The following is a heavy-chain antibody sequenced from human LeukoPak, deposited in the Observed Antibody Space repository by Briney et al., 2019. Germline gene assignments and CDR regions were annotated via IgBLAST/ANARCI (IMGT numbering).Heavy chain of an antibody. D-gene: IGHD2-2*01. V-gene: IGHV3-30-3*01. CDR1: GFTFSSYP. J-gene: IGHJ6*03. Sequence: PGGSLRLSCAASGFTFSSYPMHWVRQAPGKGLEWVAVVSDDGNKKFDADFEKGRFTISRDNSKNTLYLQMNSLRGEDTAVYYCARGQLLLEGYFYYMDVWGEGTTVAVSS. CDR3: ARGQLLLEGYFYYMDV. CDR2: VSDDGNKK.